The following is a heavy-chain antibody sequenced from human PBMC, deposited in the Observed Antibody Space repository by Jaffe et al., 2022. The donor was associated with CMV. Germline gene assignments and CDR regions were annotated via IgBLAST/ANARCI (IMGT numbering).Heavy chain of an antibody. Sequence: QVHLHQSGPGLVRPSQTLSLTCAISGDRVSSRSAAWNWIRQSPSRGLEWLGRTYYRSTWSFDFSPSVSNRILIIPDTSANQFTLQLTSVTPEDTAMYYCARDPSPYGEDAFDRWGPGTLVTVSS. J-gene: IGHJ3*02. CDR2: TYYRSTWSF. CDR1: GDRVSSRSAA. D-gene: IGHD4-17*01. CDR3: ARDPSPYGEDAFDR. V-gene: IGHV6-1*01.